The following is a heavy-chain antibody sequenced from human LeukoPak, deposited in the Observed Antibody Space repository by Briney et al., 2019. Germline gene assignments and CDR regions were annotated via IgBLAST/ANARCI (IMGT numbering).Heavy chain of an antibody. D-gene: IGHD3-9*01. V-gene: IGHV1-18*01. CDR2: ISAYNGNT. CDR3: ARDGLRYFHWLKDYYYYYMDV. J-gene: IGHJ6*03. Sequence: ASVKVSXKASGYTFTSYGISWVRQAPGQGLEWMGWISAYNGNTNYAQKLQGRVTMTTDTSTSTAYMELRSLRSDDTAVYYCARDGLRYFHWLKDYYYYYMDVWGKGTTVTVSS. CDR1: GYTFTSYG.